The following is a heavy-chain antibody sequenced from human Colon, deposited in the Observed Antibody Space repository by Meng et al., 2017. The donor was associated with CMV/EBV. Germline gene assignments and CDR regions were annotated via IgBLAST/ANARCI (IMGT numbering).Heavy chain of an antibody. CDR3: ARESLRANSAARRRIDY. V-gene: IGHV4-39*07. CDR1: GASISSSSYY. D-gene: IGHD6-6*01. Sequence: SETLSLTCNVSGASISSSSYYWGWLRQPPGKGLEWIGSMYYSGNTDYNPSLKSRVTVSVALSKNQFSLKLSSVTAADTAVYYCARESLRANSAARRRIDYWGQGTLVTVSS. J-gene: IGHJ4*02. CDR2: MYYSGNT.